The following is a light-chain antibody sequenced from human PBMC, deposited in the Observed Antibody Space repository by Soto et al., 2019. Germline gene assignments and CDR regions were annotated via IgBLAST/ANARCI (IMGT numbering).Light chain of an antibody. Sequence: DIQMTQSPSTLSASVGDRVTITCRASQSISSWLAWYQQKPGKAPKLLIYKASSLESGVPSRFSGSGSGTEFTPTISSLQPDDFATYYCQQYNSYLWTFGQGTKVDIK. CDR3: QQYNSYLWT. CDR2: KAS. J-gene: IGKJ1*01. CDR1: QSISSW. V-gene: IGKV1-5*03.